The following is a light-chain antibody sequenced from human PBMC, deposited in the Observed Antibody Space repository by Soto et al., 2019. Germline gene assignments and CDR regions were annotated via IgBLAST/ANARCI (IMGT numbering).Light chain of an antibody. CDR1: QSISSW. Sequence: DIQMPQCPSTLSASVGDRVTITCRASQSISSWLAWYQQKPGKAPKLVIYKASSLESGVPSRFSGSGSGTEFTLTISSLQPDDFATYYCQQYNSYPYTFGQGTKLEIK. CDR2: KAS. V-gene: IGKV1-5*03. J-gene: IGKJ2*01. CDR3: QQYNSYPYT.